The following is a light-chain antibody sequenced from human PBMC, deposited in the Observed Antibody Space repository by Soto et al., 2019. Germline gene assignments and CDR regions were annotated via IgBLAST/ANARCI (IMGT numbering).Light chain of an antibody. CDR1: QSINTF. Sequence: DIQMAQSPSSLSTSVGDRVTITCRASQSINTFLNWYQQKPGKAPKLLIYAASNLQSGVPSRFSGSGSGTDFSLTISSLQPEDFASYYCQQISSTPYTFGQGTKLEIK. CDR3: QQISSTPYT. CDR2: AAS. J-gene: IGKJ2*01. V-gene: IGKV1-39*01.